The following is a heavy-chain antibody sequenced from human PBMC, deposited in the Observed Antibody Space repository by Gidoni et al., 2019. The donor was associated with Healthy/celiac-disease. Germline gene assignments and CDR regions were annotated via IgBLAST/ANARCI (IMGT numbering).Heavy chain of an antibody. D-gene: IGHD6-6*01. CDR3: ARVSFDSSSSGPRYYYYYYGMDV. J-gene: IGHJ6*02. V-gene: IGHV1-69*19. Sequence: QVQLVQSGAEVKKPGSSVKVSCKASGGTFSSYAISWVRQAPGQGLEWMGGIIPIFGTANYAQNFQGRVTITADESTSTAYMELSSLRSEDTAVYYCARVSFDSSSSGPRYYYYYYGMDVWGQGTTVTVSS. CDR2: IIPIFGTA. CDR1: GGTFSSYA.